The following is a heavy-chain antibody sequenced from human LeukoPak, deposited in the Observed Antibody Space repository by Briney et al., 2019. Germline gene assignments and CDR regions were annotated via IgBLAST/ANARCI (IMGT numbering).Heavy chain of an antibody. D-gene: IGHD3-22*01. CDR2: INPYNGHT. J-gene: IGHJ3*02. V-gene: IGHV1-18*01. CDR1: GYTFTDFG. CDR3: ASLTTADAFDI. Sequence: ASVKVSCKASGYTFTDFGISWVRQAPGQGLEWMGWINPYNGHTNYAQRLQGRVTMTTDTSTDTAYMELRSLRSDDTAVFYCASLTTADAFDIWGQGTMVTVSS.